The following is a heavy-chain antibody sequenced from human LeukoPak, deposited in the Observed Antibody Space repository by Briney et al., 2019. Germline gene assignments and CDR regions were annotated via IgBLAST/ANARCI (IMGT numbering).Heavy chain of an antibody. D-gene: IGHD3-10*01. CDR2: INHSGST. V-gene: IGHV4-34*01. J-gene: IGHJ4*02. Sequence: SETLSLTCAVYGGSFSGYYWSWIRQPPGKGLEWIGEINHSGSTNYNPSLKSRVTISVDTSKNQFSLKLSSVTAADTAVYYCARTRIIMVRGVTGSFDYWGQGTLVTVSS. CDR1: GGSFSGYY. CDR3: ARTRIIMVRGVTGSFDY.